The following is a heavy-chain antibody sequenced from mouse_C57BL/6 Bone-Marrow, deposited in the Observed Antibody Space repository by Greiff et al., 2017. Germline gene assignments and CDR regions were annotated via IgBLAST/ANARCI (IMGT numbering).Heavy chain of an antibody. CDR1: GFTFSDYG. CDR3: ARHRDYGSSGYFDV. J-gene: IGHJ1*03. V-gene: IGHV5-15*01. D-gene: IGHD1-1*01. Sequence: DVMLVESGGGLVQPGGSLKLSCAASGFTFSDYGMAWVRQAPRKGPEWVAFISNLAYSIYYADTVTGRFTISRENAKNTLYLEMSSLRSEDTAMYYCARHRDYGSSGYFDVWGTGTTVTVSS. CDR2: ISNLAYSI.